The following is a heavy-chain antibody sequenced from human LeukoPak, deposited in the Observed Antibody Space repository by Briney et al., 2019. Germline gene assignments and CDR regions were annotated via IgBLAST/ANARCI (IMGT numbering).Heavy chain of an antibody. V-gene: IGHV3-23*01. CDR1: GFTFSSYA. Sequence: GGSLRLSCAASGFTFSSYAMSWVRQAPGKGLGWVSAISGSGGSTYYADSVKGRFTISRDNSKNTLYLQMNSLRAEDTAVYYCASVPVDIVATIRFDYWGQGTLVTVSS. J-gene: IGHJ4*02. CDR3: ASVPVDIVATIRFDY. D-gene: IGHD5-12*01. CDR2: ISGSGGST.